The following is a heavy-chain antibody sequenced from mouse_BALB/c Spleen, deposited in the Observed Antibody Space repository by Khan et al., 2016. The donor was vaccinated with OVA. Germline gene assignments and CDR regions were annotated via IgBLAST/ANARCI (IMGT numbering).Heavy chain of an antibody. CDR1: GYTFTSYD. Sequence: QVQLKESGPELVKPGALVKISCKASGYTFTSYDINWLNKRPGKGLDGIGGIYPGDDITNYNKKFKGMATLTADKSSNTAYIQLSSLTSENSAVYFCAREGLRGVGLDYWGQGTSVTVSS. CDR3: AREGLRGVGLDY. V-gene: IGHV1S56*01. J-gene: IGHJ4*01. CDR2: IYPGDDIT. D-gene: IGHD2-4*01.